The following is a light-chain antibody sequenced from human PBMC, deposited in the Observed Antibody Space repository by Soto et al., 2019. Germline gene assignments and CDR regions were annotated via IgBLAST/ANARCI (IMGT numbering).Light chain of an antibody. CDR1: QGISSW. CDR2: SAS. Sequence: DIQMTQSPSSVSASVGDRATITCRASQGISSWLVWYQQRPGRAPKALIYSASSLQSGVPSRFSGSGSGTEFTLTISSLQPEDFATYSCQHYNSYSEAFGQGTKV. J-gene: IGKJ1*01. V-gene: IGKV1D-16*01. CDR3: QHYNSYSEA.